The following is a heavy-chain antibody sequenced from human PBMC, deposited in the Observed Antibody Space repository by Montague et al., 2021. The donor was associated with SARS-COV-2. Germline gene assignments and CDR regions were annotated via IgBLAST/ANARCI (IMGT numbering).Heavy chain of an antibody. V-gene: IGHV4-31*03. CDR2: IYYSGST. J-gene: IGHJ5*02. CDR3: ARAVSITIFGVVGWFDP. CDR1: GGSISSGGYY. Sequence: TLSLTCTVSGGSISSGGYYWSWIRQHPGKGLEWIGYIYYSGSTYHNPSLKSRVTISVDTSKNQFSLKLSSVTAADTAVYYCARAVSITIFGVVGWFDPWGQGTLVTVSS. D-gene: IGHD3-3*01.